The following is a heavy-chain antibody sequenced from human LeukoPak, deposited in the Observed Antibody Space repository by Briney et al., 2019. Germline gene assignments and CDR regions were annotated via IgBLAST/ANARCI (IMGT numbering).Heavy chain of an antibody. CDR1: GFTFSSYW. CDR3: ARRRDPYSSGWYGDY. J-gene: IGHJ4*02. V-gene: IGHV3-7*03. CDR2: IKQDGSEK. D-gene: IGHD6-19*01. Sequence: PGGSLRLSCAASGFTFSSYWMSWVRQAPGKGLEWVANIKQDGSEKYYVDSVKGRFTISRDNAKNSLYLQMNSLRAEDTALYYCARRRDPYSSGWYGDYWGQGTLVTVSS.